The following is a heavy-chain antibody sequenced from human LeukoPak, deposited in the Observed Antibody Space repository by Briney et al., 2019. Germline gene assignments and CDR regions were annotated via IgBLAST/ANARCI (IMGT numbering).Heavy chain of an antibody. V-gene: IGHV4-59*12. Sequence: SETLSLTCTVSGGSISSYYWSWIRQPPGKGLEWIGYIYYSGSTYYNPSLKSRVTISVDTSKNQFSLKMRSVTAADTAVYYCAREGLRTNAFDIWGQGTMVTVSS. J-gene: IGHJ3*02. CDR3: AREGLRTNAFDI. CDR2: IYYSGST. D-gene: IGHD4-17*01. CDR1: GGSISSYY.